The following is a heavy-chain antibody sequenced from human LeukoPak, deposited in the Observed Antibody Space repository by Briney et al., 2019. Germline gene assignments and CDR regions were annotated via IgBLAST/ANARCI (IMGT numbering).Heavy chain of an antibody. CDR3: ARDPHSSGWYSNLDY. CDR1: GYTFTSYY. CDR2: INPSGGST. V-gene: IGHV1-46*01. Sequence: GASVKVSCKASGYTFTSYYMHWVRQAPGQGLGWMGIINPSGGSTSYAQKFQGRVTMTRDMSTSTVYMELSSLRSEDTAVYYCARDPHSSGWYSNLDYWGQGTLVTVSS. D-gene: IGHD6-19*01. J-gene: IGHJ4*02.